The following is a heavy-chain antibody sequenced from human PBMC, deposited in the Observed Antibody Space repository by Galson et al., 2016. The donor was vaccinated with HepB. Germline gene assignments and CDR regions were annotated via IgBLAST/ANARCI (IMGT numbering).Heavy chain of an antibody. CDR1: GFIFSSYS. CDR2: ISRSTPTI. CDR3: ARDPHALDF. V-gene: IGHV3-48*02. J-gene: IGHJ4*02. Sequence: SLRLSCAAPGFIFSSYSMNWVRQAPGKGLEWVSYISRSTPTIYYADSVKGRFTVSRDNAKNSLYLQMNNLRDEDTAVYYCARDPHALDFWGQRTLVTVSS.